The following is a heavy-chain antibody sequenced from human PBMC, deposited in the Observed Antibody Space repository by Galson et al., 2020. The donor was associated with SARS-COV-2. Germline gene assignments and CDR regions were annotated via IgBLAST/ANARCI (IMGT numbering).Heavy chain of an antibody. CDR1: GFTLSTYT. V-gene: IGHV3-21*01. CDR2: ISSGSRYI. D-gene: IGHD1-20*01. CDR3: ARDGITEEHYFYYAMDV. J-gene: IGHJ6*02. Sequence: GGSLRLSCAAPGFTLSTYTMTWVRQAPGKGMEWVTPISSGSRYIYYVDSVKGRFTISRDDAKNSVSLQMSSLRAEDTAVYYCARDGITEEHYFYYAMDVWGQGTPVTVSS.